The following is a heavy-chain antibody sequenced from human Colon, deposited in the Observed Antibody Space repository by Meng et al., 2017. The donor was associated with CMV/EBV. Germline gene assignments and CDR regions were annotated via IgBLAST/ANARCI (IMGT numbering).Heavy chain of an antibody. CDR1: GASITSYY. D-gene: IGHD3-10*01. CDR3: ARDSNLSGLAY. J-gene: IGHJ4*02. Sequence: QVQLRESGPGLVTPSETLSLTCTVSGASITSYYWSWIWQPAGKGLEWIGRVYISGNTNYNPSLKSRVTMSIDTSKNQLSLNIRSVTAADTAVYYCARDSNLSGLAYWGQGTLVTVSS. CDR2: VYISGNT. V-gene: IGHV4-4*07.